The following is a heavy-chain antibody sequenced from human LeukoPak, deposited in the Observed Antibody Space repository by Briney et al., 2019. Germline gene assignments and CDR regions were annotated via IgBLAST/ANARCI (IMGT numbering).Heavy chain of an antibody. Sequence: GGSLRLSCAASGFTFSSYAMSWVRQARGRGLEWVSAISGSGGSTYYADSVKGRFTISRDNSKNTLYLQMNSLRAEDTAVYYCAKENEYQLTYYFDYWGQGPLVPVSS. CDR1: GFTFSSYA. D-gene: IGHD2-2*01. CDR2: ISGSGGST. J-gene: IGHJ4*02. V-gene: IGHV3-23*01. CDR3: AKENEYQLTYYFDY.